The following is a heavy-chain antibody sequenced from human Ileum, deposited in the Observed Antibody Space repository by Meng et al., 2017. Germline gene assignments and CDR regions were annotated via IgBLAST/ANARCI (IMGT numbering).Heavy chain of an antibody. D-gene: IGHD1-26*01. CDR2: IQYSGTT. J-gene: IGHJ4*02. CDR1: DGSITSDY. V-gene: IGHV4-59*01. CDR3: VKGAGWWEY. Sequence: SETLSLTCTVSDGSITSDYWSWLRQPSGKGLEWIGYIQYSGTTNYNPSLRSRVTTSLDMSQSQFSLNLRSVDAADTAIYYCVKGAGWWEYWGQGTLVTVSS.